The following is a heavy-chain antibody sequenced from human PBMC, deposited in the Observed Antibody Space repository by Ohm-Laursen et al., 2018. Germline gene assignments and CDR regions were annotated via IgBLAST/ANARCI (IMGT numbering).Heavy chain of an antibody. CDR3: ARKGYSYGYYNY. CDR1: GGSFSDYY. D-gene: IGHD5-18*01. CDR2: INHSGST. V-gene: IGHV4-34*01. J-gene: IGHJ4*02. Sequence: GTLSLTCAVPGGSFSDYYWSWIRQPPGKGLEWIGEINHSGSTSYNPSFKSRVTISVDTSKDQFSLKLSSVTAADTAVYYCARKGYSYGYYNYWGQGTLVTVSS.